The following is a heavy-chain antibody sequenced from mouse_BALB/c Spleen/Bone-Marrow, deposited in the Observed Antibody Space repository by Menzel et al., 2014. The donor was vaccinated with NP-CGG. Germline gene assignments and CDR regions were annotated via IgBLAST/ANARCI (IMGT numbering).Heavy chain of an antibody. Sequence: EVQGVESGGSLVQPGGSMKLSCVASGFTFSNYWMNWVRQSPEKGLEWVAEIRLKSNNYATHYAESVKGRFTISRDDSKSSVYLQMNNLRAEDTGIYYCTRVMDYWGQGTSVTVSS. V-gene: IGHV6-6*02. CDR2: IRLKSNNYAT. CDR1: GFTFSNYW. J-gene: IGHJ4*01. CDR3: TRVMDY.